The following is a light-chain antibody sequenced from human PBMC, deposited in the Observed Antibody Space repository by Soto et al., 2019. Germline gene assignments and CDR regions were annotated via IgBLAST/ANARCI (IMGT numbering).Light chain of an antibody. CDR1: GSDVGGYDY. J-gene: IGLJ1*01. Sequence: QSVLTQPASVSGSPGQSITISCTGTGSDVGGYDYVSWYQHHPGKAPKVMIYEVTNRPSGVSNRFSGSKSGNTASLTISGLLAEDEADYYCSSYTSSSTYVFGTGTKVT. CDR2: EVT. V-gene: IGLV2-14*01. CDR3: SSYTSSSTYV.